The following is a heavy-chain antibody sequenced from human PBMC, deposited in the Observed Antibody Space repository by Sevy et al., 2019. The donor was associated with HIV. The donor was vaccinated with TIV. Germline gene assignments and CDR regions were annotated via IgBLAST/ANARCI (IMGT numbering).Heavy chain of an antibody. CDR3: NTDPIIVLLVTDGMDV. J-gene: IGHJ6*02. D-gene: IGHD2-8*02. V-gene: IGHV3-15*01. Sequence: GGSLRLSCAASGFTFSYAWMSWVRQAPGKRLEWVGRIKAKSDGGTIDYAAPVKGRFTISRDDSKNTLYLQMNSLKTEDTGIYYCNTDPIIVLLVTDGMDVWGQGTTVTVSS. CDR2: IKAKSDGGTI. CDR1: GFTFSYAW.